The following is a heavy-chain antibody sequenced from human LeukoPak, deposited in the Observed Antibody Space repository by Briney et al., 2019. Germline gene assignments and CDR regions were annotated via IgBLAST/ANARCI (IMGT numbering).Heavy chain of an antibody. V-gene: IGHV3-23*01. CDR3: AKDIIVVPAPINGGLDY. J-gene: IGHJ4*02. CDR1: GFTFSSYS. Sequence: GGSLRLSCAASGFTFSSYSMNWVRQAPGKGLEWVSSISGSGGSTYYADSVKGRFTISRDNSKNTLYLQMNSLRAEDTAVYYCAKDIIVVPAPINGGLDYWGQGTLVTVSS. D-gene: IGHD2-2*01. CDR2: ISGSGGST.